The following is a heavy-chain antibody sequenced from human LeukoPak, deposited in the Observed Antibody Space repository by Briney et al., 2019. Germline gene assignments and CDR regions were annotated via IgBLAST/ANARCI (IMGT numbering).Heavy chain of an antibody. CDR3: ARGKDIVVVPAAPEFDY. CDR1: GFTFSSYG. CDR2: IWYDGSNK. V-gene: IGHV3-33*01. D-gene: IGHD2-2*01. Sequence: GGSLRLSCAASGFTFSSYGMHWVRQAPGKGLEWVAVIWYDGSNKYYADSVKGRFTISRDNSKNTLYLQMNSLRAEDTAVYYCARGKDIVVVPAAPEFDYWGQGTLVNVSS. J-gene: IGHJ4*02.